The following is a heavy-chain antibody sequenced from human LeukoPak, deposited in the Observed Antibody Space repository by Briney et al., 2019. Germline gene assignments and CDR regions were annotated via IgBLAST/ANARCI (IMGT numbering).Heavy chain of an antibody. Sequence: SGGSLRLSCEASGFTFSDYYMSWVRQAPGKGLEWVSYISSSSSYTKYADSVKGRFTISRDNAKNSLYLQVNSLRAEDTAVYYCARDGYSSSWYEAYFDYWGQGTLVTVSS. D-gene: IGHD6-13*01. CDR1: GFTFSDYY. V-gene: IGHV3-11*06. CDR2: ISSSSSYT. CDR3: ARDGYSSSWYEAYFDY. J-gene: IGHJ4*02.